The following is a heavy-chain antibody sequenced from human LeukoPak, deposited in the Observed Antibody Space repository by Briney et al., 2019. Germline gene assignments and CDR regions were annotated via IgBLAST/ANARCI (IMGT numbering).Heavy chain of an antibody. D-gene: IGHD3-3*01. CDR2: ISSSGSTI. Sequence: GGSLRLSCAASGFTFSDYYMSWIRQAPGKGLEWVSYISSSGSTIYYADSVKGRFTISRDNSKNMLYLQMNSLRAEDTAVYYCAKGSDFWSGYIDYWGQGTLVTVSS. CDR1: GFTFSDYY. J-gene: IGHJ4*02. CDR3: AKGSDFWSGYIDY. V-gene: IGHV3-11*01.